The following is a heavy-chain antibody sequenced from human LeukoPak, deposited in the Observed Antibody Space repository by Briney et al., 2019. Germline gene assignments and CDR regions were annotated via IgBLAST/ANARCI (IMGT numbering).Heavy chain of an antibody. V-gene: IGHV1-2*02. J-gene: IGHJ6*02. D-gene: IGHD3-10*01. CDR3: ASGGFGELLNDYYYYYGMDV. CDR2: INPNSGGT. Sequence: VASVKVSCKASGYTFTCYYMHWVRQAPGQGLEWMGWINPNSGGTNYAQKFQGRVTMTRDTSISTAYMELSRLRSDDTAVYYCASGGFGELLNDYYYYYGMDVWGQGTTVTVSS. CDR1: GYTFTCYY.